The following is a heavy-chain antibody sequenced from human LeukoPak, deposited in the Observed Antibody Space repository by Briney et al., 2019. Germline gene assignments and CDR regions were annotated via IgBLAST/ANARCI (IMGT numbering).Heavy chain of an antibody. CDR1: GESFSGYF. J-gene: IGHJ5*02. CDR3: ARESYDFWSGYSGEGEGFDP. Sequence: NPSETLSLTCAVYGESFSGYFWSWIRQPPGKGLEWIGYIYYSGSTYYNPSLKSRVTISVDTSKNQFSLKLSSVTAADTAVYYCARESYDFWSGYSGEGEGFDPWGQGTLVTVSS. V-gene: IGHV4-34*01. D-gene: IGHD3-3*01. CDR2: IYYSGST.